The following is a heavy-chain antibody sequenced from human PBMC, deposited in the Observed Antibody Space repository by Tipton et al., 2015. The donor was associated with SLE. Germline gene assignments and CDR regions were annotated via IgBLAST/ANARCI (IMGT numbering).Heavy chain of an antibody. CDR1: GYTFTTYF. V-gene: IGHV1-18*04. CDR2: ISAYNGNR. CDR3: ARSAEYFQD. J-gene: IGHJ1*01. Sequence: QLVQSGAEVKKPGASVKVSCTASGYTFTTYFITWVRQAPGQGLEWMGWISAYNGNRKYAKKVQGRVTMTTDTSTSTAYLELRSLRSDDTAVYYCARSAEYFQDWGQGTLVTVSS.